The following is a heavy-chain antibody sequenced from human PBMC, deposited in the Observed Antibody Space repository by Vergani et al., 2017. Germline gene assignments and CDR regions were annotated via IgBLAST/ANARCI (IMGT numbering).Heavy chain of an antibody. D-gene: IGHD1-26*01. V-gene: IGHV4-39*01. CDR3: ARRSGSYYYFDY. J-gene: IGHJ4*02. CDR1: GGSISSSSYY. CDR2: IYYSGST. Sequence: QLQLQESGPGLVKPSETLSLTCTVSGGSISSSSYYWGWIRQPPGKGLEWIGSIYYSGSTYYNPSLKSRVTISVDTSKNQFSLKLSSVTAADTAVYYCARRSGSYYYFDYWGQGTLVTVSS.